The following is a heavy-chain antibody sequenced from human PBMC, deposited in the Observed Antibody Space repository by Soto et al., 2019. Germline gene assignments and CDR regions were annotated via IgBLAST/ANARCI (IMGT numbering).Heavy chain of an antibody. CDR1: GGPISGGTYY. V-gene: IGHV4-31*03. CDR2: IYFSGST. Sequence: PSETLSLTCTFSGGPISGGTYYWSWIRQPPGQGLEWIGYIYFSGSTYYNPSLKSRVIISVDTPKNQFCLRLSSVTAADTAVYYCGRGDWPTQMYVRGQGTTVIVSS. J-gene: IGHJ6*02. D-gene: IGHD2-21*01. CDR3: GRGDWPTQMYV.